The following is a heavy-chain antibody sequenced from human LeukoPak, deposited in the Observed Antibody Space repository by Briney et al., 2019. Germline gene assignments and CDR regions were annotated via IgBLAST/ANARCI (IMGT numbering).Heavy chain of an antibody. J-gene: IGHJ3*02. CDR3: AAGYYYGSGSYSYDAFDI. Sequence: GGSLRLSCAASGFTFSSYAMHWVRQAPGKGLEWVAGILYVVSNKYYAEYVKGRFTISRDSSKNTLYIQMNSLRAEDTAVYSCAAGYYYGSGSYSYDAFDIWGPGTMVTVSS. D-gene: IGHD3-10*01. V-gene: IGHV3-30*14. CDR1: GFTFSSYA. CDR2: ILYVVSNK.